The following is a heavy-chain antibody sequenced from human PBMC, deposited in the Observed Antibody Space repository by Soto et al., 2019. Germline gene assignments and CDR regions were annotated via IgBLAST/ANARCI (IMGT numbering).Heavy chain of an antibody. CDR3: TRDKVYGDYYYYHMDV. Sequence: GGSLRLSCTASGFTFGDYAMSWFRQAPGKGLEWVGFIRSKAYGGTTEYAASVKGRFTISRDDSKSIAYLQMNSLKTEDTAVYYCTRDKVYGDYYYYHMDVWGKGTTVTVSS. V-gene: IGHV3-49*03. CDR1: GFTFGDYA. J-gene: IGHJ6*03. CDR2: IRSKAYGGTT. D-gene: IGHD4-17*01.